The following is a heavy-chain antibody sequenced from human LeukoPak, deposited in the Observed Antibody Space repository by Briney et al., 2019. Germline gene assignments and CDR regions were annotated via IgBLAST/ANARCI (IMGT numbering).Heavy chain of an antibody. J-gene: IGHJ4*02. CDR3: AKVTFGELLIPLDY. D-gene: IGHD3-10*01. Sequence: PGGSLRLSCAASGFTFSSYGMHWVRQAPGKGLEWVAVISYDGSNKYYADSVKGRFTISRDNSKNTLYLQMNSLRAEVTAVYYCAKVTFGELLIPLDYWGQGTLVTVSS. CDR2: ISYDGSNK. CDR1: GFTFSSYG. V-gene: IGHV3-30*18.